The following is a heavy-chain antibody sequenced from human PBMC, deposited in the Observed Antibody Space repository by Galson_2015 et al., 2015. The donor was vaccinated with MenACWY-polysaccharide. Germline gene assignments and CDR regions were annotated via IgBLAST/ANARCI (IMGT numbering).Heavy chain of an antibody. CDR2: ITGSSETI. CDR1: GFDFTRYS. CDR3: ARERATVIADSNGMDG. Sequence: SLRLSCAASGFDFTRYSMNWVRQAPGKGLEWLSYITGSSETIYYADSVKGRFTISRDNAQKSLVLQLRSLTVEDTAVYYCARERATVIADSNGMDGWGQGTAVTVSS. D-gene: IGHD2-21*01. J-gene: IGHJ6*02. V-gene: IGHV3-48*01.